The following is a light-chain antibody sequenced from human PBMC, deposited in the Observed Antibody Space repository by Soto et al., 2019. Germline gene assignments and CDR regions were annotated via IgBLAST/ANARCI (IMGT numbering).Light chain of an antibody. CDR1: QDIRNW. V-gene: IGKV1D-16*01. J-gene: IGKJ4*01. CDR2: AAS. CDR3: QQYHSYPT. Sequence: DIQMTQSPFSLSASVGDRVTITCRASQDIRNWLAWYQQKPGNAPKSLIYAASSLQNGVPSRFSGSGSGTDFTLTISSLQPEDAATYYCQQYHSYPTFGGGTKVEIK.